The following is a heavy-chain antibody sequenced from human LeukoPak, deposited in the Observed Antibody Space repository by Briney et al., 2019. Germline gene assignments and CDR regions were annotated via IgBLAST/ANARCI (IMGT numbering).Heavy chain of an antibody. V-gene: IGHV1-18*01. CDR1: GYTFTSYG. CDR3: ARVSTGFYYDSSGYVGY. J-gene: IGHJ4*02. D-gene: IGHD3-22*01. Sequence: AATVKVSCKASGYTFTSYGISWVRQAPGQGLEWMGWISVYNGNTNYAQKLQGRVTMTTDTSTSTAYMELRSLRSDDTAVYYCARVSTGFYYDSSGYVGYWGQGTLVTVSP. CDR2: ISVYNGNT.